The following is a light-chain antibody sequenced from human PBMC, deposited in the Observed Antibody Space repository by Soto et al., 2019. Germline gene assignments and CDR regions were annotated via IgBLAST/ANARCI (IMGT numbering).Light chain of an antibody. CDR3: QQYGSSPIT. CDR1: QSVSTY. V-gene: IGKV3-20*01. J-gene: IGKJ5*01. Sequence: EIVLTQSPATLSLSPGERATLSCRASQSVSTYLAWYQQKPGQAPRLLIYGASRRATGIPDRFSGSGSGTDFTLTISRLEPEDFAVYYCQQYGSSPITFGQGTRLEMK. CDR2: GAS.